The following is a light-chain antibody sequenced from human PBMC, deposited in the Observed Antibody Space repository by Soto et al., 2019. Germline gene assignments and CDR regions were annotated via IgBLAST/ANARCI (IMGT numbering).Light chain of an antibody. CDR1: NSDVGSYSY. V-gene: IGLV2-14*01. CDR3: SSFTRSNTWV. Sequence: QSVLTQPASVSGSPGHSITISCTGTNSDVGSYSYVSWFQQHPGKAPKLIIYEVSNRPSGVSIRFSGSKSGNTASLTVSGLQAEDEADYYCSSFTRSNTWVIGGGTKLTVL. J-gene: IGLJ3*02. CDR2: EVS.